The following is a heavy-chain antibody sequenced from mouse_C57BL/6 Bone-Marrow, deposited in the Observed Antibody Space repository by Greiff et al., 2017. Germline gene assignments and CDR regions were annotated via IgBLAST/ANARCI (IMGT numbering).Heavy chain of an antibody. CDR2: INPYNGGT. CDR3: ARGPFLRRFDY. Sequence: EVQLQESGPVLVKPGASVKMSCKASGYTFTDYYMNWVKQSHGKSLEWIGVINPYNGGTSYNQKFKGKATLTVDKSSSTAYMELNSLTSEDSAVYYCARGPFLRRFDYWGQGTTLTVSS. D-gene: IGHD1-2*01. CDR1: GYTFTDYY. V-gene: IGHV1-19*01. J-gene: IGHJ2*01.